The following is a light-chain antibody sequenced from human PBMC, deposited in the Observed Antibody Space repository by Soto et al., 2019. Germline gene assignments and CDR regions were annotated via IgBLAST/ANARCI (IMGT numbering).Light chain of an antibody. J-gene: IGKJ1*01. CDR1: QGIRGD. V-gene: IGKV1-6*01. CDR2: ATS. Sequence: AIQMTQSPSSLSASLGDRVTITCRASQGIRGDLGWYQQKPGKAPKLLISATSTLQSGVPSRFSGCGSGTNFAVNFSSMQAEDFATYYYYQDFIGPVTVGQGTKVDIK. CDR3: YQDFIGPVT.